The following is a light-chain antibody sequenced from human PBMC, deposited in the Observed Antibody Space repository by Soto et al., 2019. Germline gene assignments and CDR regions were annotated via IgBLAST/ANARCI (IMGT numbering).Light chain of an antibody. Sequence: DIQMTQSPSTLSASVGDRVTITCRASQSISNWLAWYQQKPGKAPKLLIYDVSTLESGVPSRFSGSGSGTEITLTISSLQPDDFATYYCQQYNSNFGQGTKLEIK. CDR3: QQYNSN. CDR1: QSISNW. CDR2: DVS. V-gene: IGKV1-5*01. J-gene: IGKJ2*01.